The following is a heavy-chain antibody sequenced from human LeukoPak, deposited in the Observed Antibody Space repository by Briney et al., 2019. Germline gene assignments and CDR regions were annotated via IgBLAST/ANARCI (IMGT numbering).Heavy chain of an antibody. CDR1: GFTFSTYS. Sequence: GGSLRLSCAPPGFTFSTYSMDSARQAPGKGLVWVSRISSDGSTTTYADSVRGRFTISRDSAKNTLYLQMNSLRVEDTAVYYCARQGDISGYCPNWGQGTLVTVYS. CDR3: ARQGDISGYCPN. CDR2: ISSDGSTT. J-gene: IGHJ4*02. D-gene: IGHD3-22*01. V-gene: IGHV3-74*01.